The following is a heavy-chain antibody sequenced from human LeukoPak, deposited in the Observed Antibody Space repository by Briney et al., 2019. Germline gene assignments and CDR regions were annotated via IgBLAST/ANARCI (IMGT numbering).Heavy chain of an antibody. CDR3: AKPGLITIFGVAPDY. J-gene: IGHJ4*02. CDR1: GFTFSSYG. CDR2: IRYDGSNK. Sequence: EGSLRLSCAASGFTFSSYGMHWVRQAPGKGLEWVAFIRYDGSNKYYADSVKGRFTISRDNSKNTLYLQMNSLRAEDTAVYYCAKPGLITIFGVAPDYWGQGTLVTVSS. V-gene: IGHV3-30*02. D-gene: IGHD3-3*01.